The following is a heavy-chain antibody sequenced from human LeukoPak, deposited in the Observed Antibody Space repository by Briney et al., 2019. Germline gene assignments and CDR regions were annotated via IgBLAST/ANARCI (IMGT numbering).Heavy chain of an antibody. D-gene: IGHD2-21*02. V-gene: IGHV4-39*01. CDR1: GGSISSSSYY. CDR2: IYYSGST. Sequence: PSETLSLTCTVSGGSISSSSYYWGWIRQPPGKGLEWIGSIYYSGSTYYNPSLKSRVTISVDTSKNQFSLKLSSVTAADTAVYYCARRGPGGDYLYYFDYWGQGTLVTVSS. J-gene: IGHJ4*02. CDR3: ARRGPGGDYLYYFDY.